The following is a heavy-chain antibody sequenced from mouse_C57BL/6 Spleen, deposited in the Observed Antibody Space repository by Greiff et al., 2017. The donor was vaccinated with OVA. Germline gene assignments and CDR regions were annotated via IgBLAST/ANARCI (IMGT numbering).Heavy chain of an antibody. CDR2: FHPYNDDT. CDR3: ARGTIYYGPHWYFDV. CDR1: GYTFTTYP. J-gene: IGHJ1*03. V-gene: IGHV1-47*01. Sequence: VKLQESGAELVKPGASVKMSCKASGYTFTTYPIEWMKQNHGKSLEWIGNFHPYNDDTKYNEKFKGKATLTVEKSSSTVYLELSRLTSDDSAVYYCARGTIYYGPHWYFDVWGTGTTVTVSS. D-gene: IGHD2-1*01.